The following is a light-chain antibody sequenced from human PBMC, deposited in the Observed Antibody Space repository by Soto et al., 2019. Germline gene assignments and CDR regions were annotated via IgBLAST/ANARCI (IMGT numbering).Light chain of an antibody. V-gene: IGKV4-1*01. J-gene: IGKJ4*01. Sequence: STDSLGLSLGESATITCRSSQYLLYSSNNKNYLAWYQHKPGQAPKLLIYWASTRESGVPDRFSGSGSGTEFTLTISSLQAEDVAIYYCQQYYNLPLTFGGGSKVDIK. CDR3: QQYYNLPLT. CDR1: QYLLYSSNNKNY. CDR2: WAS.